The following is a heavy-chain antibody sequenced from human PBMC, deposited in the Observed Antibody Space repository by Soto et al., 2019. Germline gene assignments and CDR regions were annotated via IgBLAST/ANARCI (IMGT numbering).Heavy chain of an antibody. CDR2: IYYSGST. CDR1: GGSFSSGSYY. D-gene: IGHD3-9*01. V-gene: IGHV4-61*01. J-gene: IGHJ5*02. Sequence: PSETLSLTCTVSGGSFSSGSYYWSWIRRPPGKGLEWIGYIYYSGSTNYNPSLKSRVTISVDTSKNQFSLKLSSVTAADTAVYYCARDLNYDILTGYYFGFDPWGQGTLVTVSS. CDR3: ARDLNYDILTGYYFGFDP.